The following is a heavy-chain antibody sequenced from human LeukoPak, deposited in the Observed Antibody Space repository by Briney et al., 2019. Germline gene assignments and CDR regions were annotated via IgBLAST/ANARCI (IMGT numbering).Heavy chain of an antibody. CDR1: GFTFSSYW. D-gene: IGHD5-12*01. V-gene: IGHV3-7*01. Sequence: GGSLRLSCAASGFTFSSYWMTWVRQAPGKGLEWVANIKQDGSEKYYVDSVKGRFTISKDNAKNSLYLQMNSLRAEDTAVYYCAREYSGYDLGYFDYWGQGTLVTVSS. CDR3: AREYSGYDLGYFDY. CDR2: IKQDGSEK. J-gene: IGHJ4*02.